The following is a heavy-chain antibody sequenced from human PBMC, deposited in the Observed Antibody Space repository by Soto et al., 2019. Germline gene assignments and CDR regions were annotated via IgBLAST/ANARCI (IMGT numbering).Heavy chain of an antibody. J-gene: IGHJ6*02. CDR3: ARGVVVPAAEYGMDV. V-gene: IGHV4-34*01. D-gene: IGHD2-2*01. Sequence: SETLSLTCAVYGGSFSGYYWSWIRQPPGKGLEWIGEINHSGSTNYDPSLKSRVTISVDTSKNQFSLKLSSVTAADTAVYYCARGVVVPAAEYGMDVWGQGTTVTVSS. CDR2: INHSGST. CDR1: GGSFSGYY.